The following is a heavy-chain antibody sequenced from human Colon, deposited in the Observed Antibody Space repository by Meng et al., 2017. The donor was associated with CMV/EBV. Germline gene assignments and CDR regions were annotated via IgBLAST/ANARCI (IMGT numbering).Heavy chain of an antibody. J-gene: IGHJ4*02. Sequence: SETLSLACTVSGAPIISSSYNWGWIRQPPGKGLEWIGNVYYSGTSDYNPSLNSRVTISVDTSKNQFSLRLNSVTAADTATYYCARGKGSNSIDSWGQGTLVTVSS. CDR1: GAPIISSSYN. V-gene: IGHV4-39*07. CDR3: ARGKGSNSIDS. D-gene: IGHD4-11*01. CDR2: VYYSGTS.